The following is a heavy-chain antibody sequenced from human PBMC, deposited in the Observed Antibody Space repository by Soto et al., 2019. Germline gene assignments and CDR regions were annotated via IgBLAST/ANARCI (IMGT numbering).Heavy chain of an antibody. CDR1: GFTFSNFG. D-gene: IGHD2-21*02. CDR2: ISYDAANK. CDR3: ASGTAFDH. Sequence: QVQLVESGGGVVQPGRSLRLSCAASGFTFSNFGMHWVRQAPGKGLEWVAYISYDAANKYYADSVKGRFTISRDYSKNTLHLQMDSLSGDDTALYYCASGTAFDHWGQGTLVSVSS. J-gene: IGHJ4*02. V-gene: IGHV3-30*03.